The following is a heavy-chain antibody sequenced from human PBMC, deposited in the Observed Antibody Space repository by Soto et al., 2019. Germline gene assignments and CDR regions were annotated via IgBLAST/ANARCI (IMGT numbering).Heavy chain of an antibody. D-gene: IGHD2-15*01. J-gene: IGHJ3*02. CDR2: ISAYNGNT. V-gene: IGHV1-18*01. CDR3: ARELGYCSGGSCYGPWDAFDI. CDR1: GYTFTSYG. Sequence: RASVKVSCKASGYTFTSYGISWVRQAPGEGLEWMGWISAYNGNTNYAQKLQGRVTMTTDTSTSTAYMELSSLRSEDTAVYYCARELGYCSGGSCYGPWDAFDIWGQGTMVTVSS.